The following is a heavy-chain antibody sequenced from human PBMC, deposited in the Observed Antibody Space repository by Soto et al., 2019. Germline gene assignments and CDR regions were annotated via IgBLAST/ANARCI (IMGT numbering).Heavy chain of an antibody. D-gene: IGHD1-26*01. CDR3: AKESTVGSPGDYFDS. CDR2: IGVYANT. Sequence: EVELLGSGGDLVQPGGSLRLSCAASGFTFSSYDMNWVRQAPGKGLEWVSAIGVYANTYYADSVKGRFTISRDDSRNTEHLQLNSLRVDDTAVYYCAKESTVGSPGDYFDSWGQGTLVTVSS. V-gene: IGHV3-23*01. CDR1: GFTFSSYD. J-gene: IGHJ4*02.